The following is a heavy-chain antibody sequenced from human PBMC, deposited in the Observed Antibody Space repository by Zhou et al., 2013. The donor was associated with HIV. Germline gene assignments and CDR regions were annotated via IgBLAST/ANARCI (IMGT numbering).Heavy chain of an antibody. CDR1: GYTFTSYD. D-gene: IGHD3-22*01. J-gene: IGHJ4*02. CDR2: MNPNSGNT. V-gene: IGHV1-8*01. Sequence: QVQLVQSGAEVKKPGASVKVSCKASGYTFTSYDINWVRQATGQGLEWMGWMNPNSGNTGYAQKFQGRVTMTRNTSISTAYMELSSLRSEDTAVYYCARGSGSKPKYYYDSSGYYEPFDYWGQGTLVTVSS. CDR3: ARGSGSKPKYYYDSSGYYEPFDY.